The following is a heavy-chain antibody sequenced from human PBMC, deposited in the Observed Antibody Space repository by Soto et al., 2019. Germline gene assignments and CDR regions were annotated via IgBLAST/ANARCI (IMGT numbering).Heavy chain of an antibody. J-gene: IGHJ4*02. D-gene: IGHD5-18*01. CDR1: GYTFTDYS. V-gene: IGHV1-18*04. CDR3: ARTDTWAY. Sequence: QVHLVQSGAEVKMPGASVKVSCKTSGYTFTDYSMNWVRQAPGQRLEWMGWINTHNSHTQYSPRFDDRVTMTTDPSTSTAYMELKGLRSDDTAVYYCARTDTWAYWGQGTLVTVSS. CDR2: INTHNSHT.